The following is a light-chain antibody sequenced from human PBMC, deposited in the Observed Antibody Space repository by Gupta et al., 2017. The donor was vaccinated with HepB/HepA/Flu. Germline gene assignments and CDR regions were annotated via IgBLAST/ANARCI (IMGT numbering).Light chain of an antibody. V-gene: IGKV3-15*01. Sequence: EIVMTQSPAILSLSPGERATLSCRASQSVDRDVAWYQQKPGQAPRLLIYGASTRVKGIPARFSGSGSGTEFTLTVSRLQSEDFGVYFCQQHHISPPRTLGQGTKVEV. CDR2: GAS. CDR3: QQHHISPPRT. J-gene: IGKJ1*01. CDR1: QSVDRD.